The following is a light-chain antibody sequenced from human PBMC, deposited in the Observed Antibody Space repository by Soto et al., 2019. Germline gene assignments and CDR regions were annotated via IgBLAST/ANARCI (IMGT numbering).Light chain of an antibody. Sequence: EIVMTQSPATLSVSPGERATLSWGASQSVSSNLAWYQQKPGQAPRLLIYGASSRATGIPDSFSGSGSGTDFTLTISRLEPEDFAVYYCQQYGSSHTWTFGHGTQVDIK. CDR2: GAS. V-gene: IGKV3-20*01. CDR1: QSVSSN. CDR3: QQYGSSHTWT. J-gene: IGKJ1*01.